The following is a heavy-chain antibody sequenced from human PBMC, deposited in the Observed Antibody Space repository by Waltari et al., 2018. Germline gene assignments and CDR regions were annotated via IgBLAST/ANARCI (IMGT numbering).Heavy chain of an antibody. CDR2: IIPIFGTA. D-gene: IGHD2-2*01. CDR1: GGTFSSYA. Sequence: QVQLVQSGAEVKKPGSSVKVSCKASGGTFSSYAISWVRQAPGQGLEWMGGIIPIFGTANYAQKFQGRVTITADESTSTAYMELSSLRSEDTAVYYCARDSRYCSSTSCYLGYYGMDVWGQGTTVTVSS. CDR3: ARDSRYCSSTSCYLGYYGMDV. V-gene: IGHV1-69*13. J-gene: IGHJ6*02.